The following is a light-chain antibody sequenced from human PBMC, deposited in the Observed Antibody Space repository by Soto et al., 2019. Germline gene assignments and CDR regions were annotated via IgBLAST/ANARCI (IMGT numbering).Light chain of an antibody. V-gene: IGLV2-14*01. J-gene: IGLJ1*01. CDR2: EVT. Sequence: HSALTQPASVSGSAGQSITISCTGSSSDIGGYDYVSWYQHHPGEAPKLVIFEVTSRPSGVSNRFSGSKFGNTASLTISGLQPEDEADYYCSSFAGGSTPGVFGTGTKLTVL. CDR1: SSDIGGYDY. CDR3: SSFAGGSTPGV.